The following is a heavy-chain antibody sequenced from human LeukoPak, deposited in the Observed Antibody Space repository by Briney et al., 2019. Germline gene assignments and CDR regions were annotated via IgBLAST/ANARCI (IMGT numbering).Heavy chain of an antibody. CDR3: ARDGDDIVVVPAAIYYYYYMDV. V-gene: IGHV4-39*07. CDR1: GGSISSSSYY. Sequence: PSETLSLTCTVSGGSISSSSYYWGWIRQPPGKGLEWIGRIYTSGSTNYNPSLKSRVTMSVDTSKNQFSLKLSSVTAADTAVYYCARDGDDIVVVPAAIYYYYYMDVWGKGTTVTVSS. J-gene: IGHJ6*03. CDR2: IYTSGST. D-gene: IGHD2-2*02.